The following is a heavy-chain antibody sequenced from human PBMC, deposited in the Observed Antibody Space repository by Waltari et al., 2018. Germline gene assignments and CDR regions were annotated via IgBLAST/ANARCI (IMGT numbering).Heavy chain of an antibody. Sequence: QVQLQESGPGLVKPSETLSLTCTVSGYSISSGYSWGWIRQPPGKGLEWIGSIYHSGSTYYNPSLKSRVTISVDTSKNQFSLKLSSVTAADTAVYYCAGNSVSYFDYWGQGTLVTVSS. J-gene: IGHJ4*02. CDR1: GYSISSGYS. D-gene: IGHD4-4*01. V-gene: IGHV4-38-2*02. CDR3: AGNSVSYFDY. CDR2: IYHSGST.